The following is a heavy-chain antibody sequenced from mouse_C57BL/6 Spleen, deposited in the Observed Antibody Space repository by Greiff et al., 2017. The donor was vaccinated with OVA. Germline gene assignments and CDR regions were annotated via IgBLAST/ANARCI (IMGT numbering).Heavy chain of an antibody. Sequence: QVQLQQSGAELVKPGASVKISCKASGYAFSSYWMNWVKQRPGKGLEWIGQIYPGDGDTNYNGKFKGKATLTADKSSSTAYMQLSSLTSEDSAVYFCARSTVVAGNDAMDYWGQGTSVTVSS. CDR2: IYPGDGDT. J-gene: IGHJ4*01. V-gene: IGHV1-80*01. D-gene: IGHD1-1*01. CDR3: ARSTVVAGNDAMDY. CDR1: GYAFSSYW.